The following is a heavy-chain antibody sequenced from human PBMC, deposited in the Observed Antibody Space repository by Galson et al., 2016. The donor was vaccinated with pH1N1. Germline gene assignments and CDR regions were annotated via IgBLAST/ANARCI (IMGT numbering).Heavy chain of an antibody. J-gene: IGHJ4*02. D-gene: IGHD5-12*01. CDR3: SAVSWMAFDH. Sequence: SLRLSCAASGLSFRNYWMSWVRQAPGKGLEWVANIKLDASETNYADSVKGRFIISRGNAKHILYLQLNGLRAEDTAIYYCSAVSWMAFDHWGRGTPVTVSS. V-gene: IGHV3-7*01. CDR2: IKLDASET. CDR1: GLSFRNYW.